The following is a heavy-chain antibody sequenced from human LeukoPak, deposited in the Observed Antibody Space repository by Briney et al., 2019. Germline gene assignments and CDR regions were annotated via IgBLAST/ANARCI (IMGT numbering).Heavy chain of an antibody. Sequence: GGSLRLSCAASGFIFNTYVMHWVRQAPGKGLEWLAFIRYDGSNKNYADTVKGRFTISRDNTKNSLYLQMNSLRAEDTAVYYCAKDGGSDPDSFDIWGQGTMVTVSS. CDR3: AKDGGSDPDSFDI. J-gene: IGHJ3*02. D-gene: IGHD2-15*01. CDR1: GFIFNTYV. CDR2: IRYDGSNK. V-gene: IGHV3-30*02.